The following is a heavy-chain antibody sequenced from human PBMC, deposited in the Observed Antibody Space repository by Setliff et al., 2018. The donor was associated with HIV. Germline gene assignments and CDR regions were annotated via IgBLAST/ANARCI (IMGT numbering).Heavy chain of an antibody. CDR2: IDPDRGDT. CDR3: AWGTQRPIDP. J-gene: IGHJ5*02. CDR1: GYTFPDYY. D-gene: IGHD3-16*01. V-gene: IGHV1-69-2*01. Sequence: GASVKVSCKVSGYTFPDYYMQWVRQAPGKGLEWMGLIDPDRGDTVYAEKFQGRVTITADRSIDIAYMKLTSLRSEDTAMYFCAWGTQRPIDPWGQGTLVTVSS.